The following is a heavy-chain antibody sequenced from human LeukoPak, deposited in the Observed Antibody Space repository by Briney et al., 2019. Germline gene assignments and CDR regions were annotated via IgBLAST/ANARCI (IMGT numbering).Heavy chain of an antibody. V-gene: IGHV1-2*02. Sequence: ASVRVSCKASGYTFSAYYIHWVRQAPGQGLEWMGWINPNSGATNYAQKFQGRVTMTRDTSIRTAYMDLSRLRSDDTAVYYCARGREMATIPPLYMDVWGKGTTVTVSS. CDR2: INPNSGAT. J-gene: IGHJ6*03. D-gene: IGHD5-24*01. CDR1: GYTFSAYY. CDR3: ARGREMATIPPLYMDV.